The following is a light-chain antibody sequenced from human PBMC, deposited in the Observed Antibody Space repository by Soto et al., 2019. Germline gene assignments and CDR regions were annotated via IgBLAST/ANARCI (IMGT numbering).Light chain of an antibody. V-gene: IGKV3-20*01. CDR2: GAS. CDR1: RSLSSSS. J-gene: IGKJ1*01. Sequence: EIVLTQSPATLSSFPGDRVTLSCRASRSLSSSSLAWYQQKPGQAPRLLISGASSRAADIPDRFSGSGSGTDFTLTINRLEPDDFATYYCQQYNSYWTFGQGTKVDIK. CDR3: QQYNSYWT.